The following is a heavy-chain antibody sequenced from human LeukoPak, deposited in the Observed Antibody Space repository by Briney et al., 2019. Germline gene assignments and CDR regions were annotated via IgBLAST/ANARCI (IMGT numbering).Heavy chain of an antibody. CDR3: ATNSGWYGVS. J-gene: IGHJ4*02. Sequence: PGGSLRLSCAASGFTFSNYAMSWVRQAPGKGLEWVSAISGGGGRTNYADSVKGRFTISREDSKNTLYLQLNSLRAEDTALYYCATNSGWYGVSWGRGTLVTVSS. V-gene: IGHV3-23*01. CDR1: GFTFSNYA. CDR2: ISGGGGRT. D-gene: IGHD6-19*01.